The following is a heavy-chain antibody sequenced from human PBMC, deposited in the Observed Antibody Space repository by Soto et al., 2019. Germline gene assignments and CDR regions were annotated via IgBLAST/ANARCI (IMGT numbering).Heavy chain of an antibody. CDR2: ITSSGGAV. J-gene: IGHJ4*02. Sequence: VQLVESGGGLVQPGGSLRISCAASGFSFSNYEMNWVRQAPGKGLEWISYITSSGGAVFYADSVKGRFTISRDNAKDSLFLQMNSLRVEDTAVYYCARGDCSSTCYIGYWGQGARVTVSS. V-gene: IGHV3-48*03. D-gene: IGHD2-2*02. CDR3: ARGDCSSTCYIGY. CDR1: GFSFSNYE.